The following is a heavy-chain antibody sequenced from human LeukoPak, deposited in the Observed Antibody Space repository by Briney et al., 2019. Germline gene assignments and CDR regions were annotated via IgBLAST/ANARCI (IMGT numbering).Heavy chain of an antibody. D-gene: IGHD3-3*01. CDR1: GGTFSSYA. CDR3: ATLNYDFWSGYYSYYYMDV. V-gene: IGHV1-69*05. Sequence: ASVTVSCKASGGTFSSYAISWVRQAPGQGLEWMGGIIPVFGTANYAQKFQGRVTITTDESTSTAYMELSSLRSEDTAVYYCATLNYDFWSGYYSYYYMDVWGKGTTVTVSS. J-gene: IGHJ6*03. CDR2: IIPVFGTA.